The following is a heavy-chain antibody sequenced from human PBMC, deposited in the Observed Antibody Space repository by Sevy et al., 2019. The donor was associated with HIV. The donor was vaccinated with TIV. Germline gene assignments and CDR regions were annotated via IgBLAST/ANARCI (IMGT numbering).Heavy chain of an antibody. CDR2: IKQDGSER. CDR1: GFTFSSYW. J-gene: IGHJ5*02. CDR3: ATSGGET. D-gene: IGHD3-16*01. V-gene: IGHV3-7*01. Sequence: GGSLRLSCAASGFTFSSYWMNWIRQAPGKGLEWVANIKQDGSERYYVDSVKGRFTISRDNAKNSLYLEMNTLRAEDTAVYYCATSGGETWGQGTLVTVSS.